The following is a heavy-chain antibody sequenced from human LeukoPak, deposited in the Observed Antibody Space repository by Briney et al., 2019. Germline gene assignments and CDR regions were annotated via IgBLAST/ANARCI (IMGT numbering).Heavy chain of an antibody. Sequence: QSGRSLRLSCAASGFTFGDYAMHWVRQAPGKGLEWVSGISWNSGSIGYADSVRGRFTISRDNAKNSLYLQMNSLRPEDTALYYCAKDITVTTFSGFDYWGQGTLVTVSS. CDR1: GFTFGDYA. CDR3: AKDITVTTFSGFDY. CDR2: ISWNSGSI. D-gene: IGHD4-17*01. V-gene: IGHV3-9*01. J-gene: IGHJ4*02.